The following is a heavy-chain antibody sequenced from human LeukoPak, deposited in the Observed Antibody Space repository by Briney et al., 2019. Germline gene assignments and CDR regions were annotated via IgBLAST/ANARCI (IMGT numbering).Heavy chain of an antibody. Sequence: PGGSLRLSCAASGFTFSSYWMHWVRQAPGKGLVWVSRINSDGSSTSYADSVKGRFTISGDNAKNTLYLQMNSLRAEDTAVYYCAKGHGWEASYYYYYMDVWGKGTTVTISS. D-gene: IGHD1-26*01. J-gene: IGHJ6*03. CDR1: GFTFSSYW. CDR2: INSDGSST. V-gene: IGHV3-74*01. CDR3: AKGHGWEASYYYYYMDV.